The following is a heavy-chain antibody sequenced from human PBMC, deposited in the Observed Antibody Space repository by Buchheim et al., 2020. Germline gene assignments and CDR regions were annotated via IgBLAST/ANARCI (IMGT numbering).Heavy chain of an antibody. CDR1: GFTFSDHY. D-gene: IGHD1-26*01. J-gene: IGHJ4*02. CDR2: TRNKANSYTT. V-gene: IGHV3-72*01. CDR3: AREKKRDSGSYLPFDY. Sequence: EVQLVESGGGLVQPGGSLRLSCAASGFTFSDHYMDWVRQAPGKGLEWVGRTRNKANSYTTEYAASVKGRFTISRADSKNSLYLQMNSLKTEDTAVYYCAREKKRDSGSYLPFDYWGQGTL.